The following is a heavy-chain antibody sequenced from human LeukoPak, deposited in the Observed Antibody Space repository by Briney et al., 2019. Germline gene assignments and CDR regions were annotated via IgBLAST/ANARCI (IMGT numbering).Heavy chain of an antibody. Sequence: GASVKVSCKASGGTFSSYAISWVRQAPGQGLEWMGGIIPIFGTANYAQKFQGRVTITADESTSTAYMELSSLRSDDTAVYYCARAHFTWGTMIVVVTRLDYWGQGTLVTVSS. V-gene: IGHV1-69*13. D-gene: IGHD3-22*01. CDR1: GGTFSSYA. J-gene: IGHJ4*02. CDR2: IIPIFGTA. CDR3: ARAHFTWGTMIVVVTRLDY.